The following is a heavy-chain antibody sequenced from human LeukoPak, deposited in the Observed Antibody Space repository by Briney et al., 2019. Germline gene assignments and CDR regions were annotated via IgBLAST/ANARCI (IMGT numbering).Heavy chain of an antibody. CDR3: ARDRGYSSSWYPYYYFDY. V-gene: IGHV3-66*01. CDR2: IYSGGST. CDR1: GFTVSSNY. Sequence: GGSLRLSCAASGFTVSSNYMSWVRQAPGKGLEWVSVIYSGGSTYYADSVKGRFTIPRDNSKNTLYLQMNSLRAEDTAVYYCARDRGYSSSWYPYYYFDYWGQGTLVTVSS. D-gene: IGHD6-13*01. J-gene: IGHJ4*02.